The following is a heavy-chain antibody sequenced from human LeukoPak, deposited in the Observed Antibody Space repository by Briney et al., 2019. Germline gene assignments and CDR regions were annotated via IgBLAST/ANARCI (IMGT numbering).Heavy chain of an antibody. J-gene: IGHJ4*02. V-gene: IGHV3-30*02. CDR2: IRYDGSTK. D-gene: IGHD3-22*01. Sequence: PGGSLRLSCAASGFTFSSYGMHWVRQSPGKGLEWVTFIRYDGSTKYYADSLKGRFTISRDNSKNTLYLQTNSLRAEDTAVYYCAKDVYHYDRTGYVLDYWGQGTLVTVSS. CDR3: AKDVYHYDRTGYVLDY. CDR1: GFTFSSYG.